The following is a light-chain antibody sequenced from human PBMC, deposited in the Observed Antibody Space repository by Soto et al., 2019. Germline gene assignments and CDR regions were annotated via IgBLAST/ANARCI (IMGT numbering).Light chain of an antibody. CDR3: GTWDSSLSAGV. CDR1: NSSIGNNC. V-gene: IGLV1-51*01. J-gene: IGLJ1*01. Sequence: QSVLTQPPSVSATPGQTVTISCSGSNSSIGNNCVSWYQQLPGTAPKLLIYDNNKRPSEIPDRFSGSKSGTSATLGITGLQTGYEADYYCGTWDSSLSAGVFGTGTKLTVL. CDR2: DNN.